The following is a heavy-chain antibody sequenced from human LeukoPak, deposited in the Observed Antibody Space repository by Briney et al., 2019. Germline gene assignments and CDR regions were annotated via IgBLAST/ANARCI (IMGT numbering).Heavy chain of an antibody. D-gene: IGHD3-22*01. Sequence: VASVKVSCKASGGTFSSYAISWVRQAPGQGLEWMGGIIPIFGTANYAQKFQGRVTITTDESTSTAYMELSSLRSEDTAVYYCARVQNYYDSSGYYIYWGQGTLVTVSS. CDR1: GGTFSSYA. J-gene: IGHJ4*02. CDR2: IIPIFGTA. CDR3: ARVQNYYDSSGYYIY. V-gene: IGHV1-69*05.